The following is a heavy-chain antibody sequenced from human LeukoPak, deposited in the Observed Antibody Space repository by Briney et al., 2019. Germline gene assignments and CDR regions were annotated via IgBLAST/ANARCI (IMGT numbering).Heavy chain of an antibody. D-gene: IGHD1-26*01. Sequence: ASVKVSCKVSGYTLTELSMHWVRHAPGKGLEWMGGFDPEDGETIYAQKFQGRVTMTEDTSTDTAYMELSSLRSEDTAVYYCATASQWELLVGYFDYWGQGTLVTVSS. V-gene: IGHV1-24*01. CDR2: FDPEDGET. CDR3: ATASQWELLVGYFDY. J-gene: IGHJ4*02. CDR1: GYTLTELS.